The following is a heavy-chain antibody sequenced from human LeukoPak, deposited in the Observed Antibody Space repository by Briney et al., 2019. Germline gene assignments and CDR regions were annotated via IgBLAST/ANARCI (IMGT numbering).Heavy chain of an antibody. V-gene: IGHV4-59*01. Sequence: SETLSLTCTVSGDSISTYYWSWIRQPPGKGLEWIGYISYSGSTNYSPSLKSRVTISVDTSKNQFSLNLSSVTAADTAVYYCARGALAVTDFDYWGQGTLVTVSS. D-gene: IGHD4-11*01. CDR3: ARGALAVTDFDY. J-gene: IGHJ4*02. CDR2: ISYSGST. CDR1: GDSISTYY.